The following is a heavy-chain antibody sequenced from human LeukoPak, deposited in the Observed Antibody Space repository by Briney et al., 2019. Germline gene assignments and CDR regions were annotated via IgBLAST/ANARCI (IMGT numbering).Heavy chain of an antibody. J-gene: IGHJ3*02. V-gene: IGHV4-4*07. Sequence: SETLSLTCTVSGGSISSSYWSWIRQPAGKGLEWIGRIYTSGSTNYNPSLKSRVTISVDKSKNQFSLKLSSVTAADTAVYYCARVGYSSSWSSTGDAFDIWGQGTMVTVSS. CDR2: IYTSGST. CDR1: GGSISSSY. D-gene: IGHD6-13*01. CDR3: ARVGYSSSWSSTGDAFDI.